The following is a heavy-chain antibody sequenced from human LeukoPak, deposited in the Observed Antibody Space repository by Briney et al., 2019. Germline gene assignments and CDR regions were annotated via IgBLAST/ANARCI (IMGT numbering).Heavy chain of an antibody. J-gene: IGHJ4*02. V-gene: IGHV5-51*01. Sequence: HGGALQISCKGSGYSFTSYWIGWVRQMPGKGLEWMGIIYPGDSDTRYSPSFQGQVTISADKSISTAYLQWSSLKASDTAMYYCARLSYGDPEFDYWGQATLVTVSS. CDR3: ARLSYGDPEFDY. D-gene: IGHD4-17*01. CDR1: GYSFTSYW. CDR2: IYPGDSDT.